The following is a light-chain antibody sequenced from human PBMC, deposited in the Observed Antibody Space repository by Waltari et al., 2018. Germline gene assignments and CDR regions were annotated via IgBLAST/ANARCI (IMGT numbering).Light chain of an antibody. CDR2: GAS. Sequence: EIVLTQSPGTLSLSPGERATLSCRASQTVRTTYLAWYQQKPGQAPTLLIYGASSRATIIPDRFSGSRSGTDFSLTISSLEPEDFAVYYCQQYDISPLTFGGGTKVEIK. CDR1: QTVRTTY. J-gene: IGKJ4*01. V-gene: IGKV3-20*01. CDR3: QQYDISPLT.